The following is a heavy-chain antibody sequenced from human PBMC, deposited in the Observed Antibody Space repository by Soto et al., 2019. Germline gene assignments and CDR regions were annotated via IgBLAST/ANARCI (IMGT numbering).Heavy chain of an antibody. CDR1: VWSFSGYY. CDR3: AGVKHDYSNYGGMDV. Sequence: SETLSLTGAVSVWSFSGYYWSWMRQPPGKGLEWIGEINHSGSTNYNPSLKSRVTISVDTSKNQFSLKLSSVTAADTAVYYCAGVKHDYSNYGGMDVWGQGTTVTV. D-gene: IGHD4-4*01. CDR2: INHSGST. J-gene: IGHJ6*02. V-gene: IGHV4-34*01.